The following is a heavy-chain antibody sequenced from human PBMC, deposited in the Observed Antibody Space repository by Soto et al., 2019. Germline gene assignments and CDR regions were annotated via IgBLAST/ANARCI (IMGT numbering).Heavy chain of an antibody. Sequence: VGSLRLSCAASGFTLSSYAMSWVRQAPGKGLEWVAVISYDGSNKYYADSVKGRFTISRDNSKNTLYLQMNSLRAEDTAVYYCAKAPYYDILTGYSPYGMDVWGQGTTVTVSS. D-gene: IGHD3-9*01. CDR1: GFTLSSYA. J-gene: IGHJ6*02. V-gene: IGHV3-30*18. CDR3: AKAPYYDILTGYSPYGMDV. CDR2: ISYDGSNK.